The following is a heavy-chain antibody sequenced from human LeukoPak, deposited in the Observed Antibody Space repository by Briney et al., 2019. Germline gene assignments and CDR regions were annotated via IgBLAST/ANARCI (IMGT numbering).Heavy chain of an antibody. CDR2: IYYSGST. D-gene: IGHD3-9*01. J-gene: IGHJ3*02. Sequence: SQTLSLTCTVSGGSMSSGSYYWSWIRQPPGKGLEWIGYIYYSGSTNYNASLKSRVTISVDTSKNQFSLKLSSVTAADTAVYYCARGFNDILTGYSPDAFDIWGQGTMVTVSS. CDR3: ARGFNDILTGYSPDAFDI. V-gene: IGHV4-61*01. CDR1: GGSMSSGSYY.